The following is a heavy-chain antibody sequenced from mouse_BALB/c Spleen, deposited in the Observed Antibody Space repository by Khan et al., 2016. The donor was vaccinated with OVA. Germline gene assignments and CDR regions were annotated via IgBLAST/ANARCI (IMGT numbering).Heavy chain of an antibody. CDR1: GYTFTDYI. J-gene: IGHJ3*01. CDR3: YGSGYVTLAY. Sequence: QVQLQQSGPELVKPGASVKMSCKASGYTFTDYIINWVKQRTGQGLEWIGDIYPGSDNTYYNEKFKGKATLTADKSSNTVYMQLSSLTSEDSAVYFCYGSGYVTLAYWGQGTLVTVSA. CDR2: IYPGSDNT. D-gene: IGHD1-1*02. V-gene: IGHV1-81*01.